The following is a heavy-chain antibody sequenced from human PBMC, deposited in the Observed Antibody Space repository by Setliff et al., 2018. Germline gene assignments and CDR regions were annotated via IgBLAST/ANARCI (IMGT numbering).Heavy chain of an antibody. D-gene: IGHD2-2*01. V-gene: IGHV3-23*01. J-gene: IGHJ4*02. CDR3: AKAIAPIVVVPAAMLEAY. Sequence: GGSLRLSCAASGFTFSSYAMSWVRQAPGKGLEWVSAISGSGVSTYYADSVKGRFTISRDNSKNTLYLQMNSLRAEDTAVYYCAKAIAPIVVVPAAMLEAYWGQGTLVTVSS. CDR1: GFTFSSYA. CDR2: ISGSGVST.